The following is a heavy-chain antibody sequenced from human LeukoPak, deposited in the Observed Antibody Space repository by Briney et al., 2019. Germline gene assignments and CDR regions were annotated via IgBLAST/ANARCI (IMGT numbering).Heavy chain of an antibody. CDR1: GGSISSGGYY. CDR3: AGARRGLVITPFDY. D-gene: IGHD3/OR15-3a*01. Sequence: SETLSLTCTVSGGSISSGGYYWSWIRQHPGKGLEWIGYIYYSGSTYYNPSLKSRVTISVDTSKNQFSLKLSSVTAADTAVYYCAGARRGLVITPFDYWGQGTLVTVSS. J-gene: IGHJ4*02. CDR2: IYYSGST. V-gene: IGHV4-31*03.